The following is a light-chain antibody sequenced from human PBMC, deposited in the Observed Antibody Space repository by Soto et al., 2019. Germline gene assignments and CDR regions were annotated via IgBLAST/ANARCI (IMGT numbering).Light chain of an antibody. CDR3: QQYGDSPFT. J-gene: IGKJ1*01. CDR2: GAS. Sequence: EFVLTQSPATLSVSPGERATLSCRASQSVSNKLAWYQQKPGQAPSLLIYGASSRATGIPDRFSGRGSGTDFTLTISRLEPEDFALYYCQQYGDSPFTFGQGTKVDIK. V-gene: IGKV3-20*01. CDR1: QSVSNK.